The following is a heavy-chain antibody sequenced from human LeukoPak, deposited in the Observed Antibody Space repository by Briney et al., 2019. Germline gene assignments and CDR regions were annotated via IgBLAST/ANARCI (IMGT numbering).Heavy chain of an antibody. CDR2: IRSSGSII. CDR3: ARDLLTGYSIDY. V-gene: IGHV3-48*03. J-gene: IGHJ4*02. CDR1: GFTFSSYE. Sequence: PGGSLRLSCAASGFTFSSYEMNWVRQAPGKGLEWVSYIRSSGSIIYYADSVKGRFTISRDNAKNSLYLQMKSLRAEDTAVYYCARDLLTGYSIDYWGQGTLVTVSS. D-gene: IGHD3-9*01.